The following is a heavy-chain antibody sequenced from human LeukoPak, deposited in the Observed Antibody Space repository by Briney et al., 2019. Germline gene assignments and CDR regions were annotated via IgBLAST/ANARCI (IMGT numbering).Heavy chain of an antibody. CDR1: GGSFSSYY. Sequence: SETLSLTCAVYGGSFSSYYWSWIRQPPGKGLEWIGEINHSGSTNYNPSLKSRVTISVDTSKNQFSLKLSSVTAADTAVYYCASRTLRYFDPITWGQGTMVTVSS. J-gene: IGHJ3*01. D-gene: IGHD3-9*01. V-gene: IGHV4-34*01. CDR2: INHSGST. CDR3: ASRTLRYFDPIT.